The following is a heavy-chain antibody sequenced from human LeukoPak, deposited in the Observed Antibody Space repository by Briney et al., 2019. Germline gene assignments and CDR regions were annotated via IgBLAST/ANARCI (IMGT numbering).Heavy chain of an antibody. J-gene: IGHJ2*01. CDR1: GFTFSSYA. V-gene: IGHV3-30-3*01. CDR2: ISYDGSNK. CDR3: ARVAVAPIRDWYFDL. D-gene: IGHD6-19*01. Sequence: GSLRLSCAASGFTFSSYAMHWVRQAPGKGLEWVAVISYDGSNKYYADSVKGRFTISRDNSKNTVYLQMNSLRGDDTAVYYCARVAVAPIRDWYFDLWGRGTLVSVS.